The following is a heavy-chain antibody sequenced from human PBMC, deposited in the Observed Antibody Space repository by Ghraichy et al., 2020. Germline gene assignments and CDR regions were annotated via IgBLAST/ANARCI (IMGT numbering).Heavy chain of an antibody. CDR2: ISSSGSTI. CDR3: ASLLVLRYFDWPILFDY. D-gene: IGHD3-9*01. Sequence: LNISCAASGFTFSSYEMNWVRQAPGKGLEWVSYISSSGSTIYYADSVKGRFTISRDNAKNSLYLQMNSLRAEDTAVYYCASLLVLRYFDWPILFDYWGQGTLVTVSS. V-gene: IGHV3-48*03. CDR1: GFTFSSYE. J-gene: IGHJ4*02.